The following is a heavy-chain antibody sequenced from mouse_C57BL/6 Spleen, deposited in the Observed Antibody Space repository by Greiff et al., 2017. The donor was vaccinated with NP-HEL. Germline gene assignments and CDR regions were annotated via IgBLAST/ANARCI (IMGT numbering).Heavy chain of an antibody. CDR1: GYAFSSYW. J-gene: IGHJ3*01. CDR2: IYPGDGDT. D-gene: IGHD1-1*01. V-gene: IGHV1-80*01. Sequence: VKLVESGAELLKPGASVKISCKASGYAFSSYWMNWVKQRPGKGLEWIGQIYPGDGDTNYNGKFKGKATLTADKSSSTAYMQLSSLTSEDSAVYFCARGDYGSSWAYWGQGTLVTVSA. CDR3: ARGDYGSSWAY.